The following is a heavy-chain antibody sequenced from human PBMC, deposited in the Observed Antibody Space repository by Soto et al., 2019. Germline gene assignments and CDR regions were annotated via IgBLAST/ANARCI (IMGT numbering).Heavy chain of an antibody. CDR2: INHSGST. CDR1: GGSFSGYY. CDR3: ARGIYYYGMDV. J-gene: IGHJ6*02. Sequence: SETLSLTCAVYGGSFSGYYWSWIRQPPGKGLEWIGEINHSGSTNYNPSLKSRVTISVDTSKNQFSLKLSSVTAADTAVYYCARGIYYYGMDVWGQGTTVTVSS. V-gene: IGHV4-34*01.